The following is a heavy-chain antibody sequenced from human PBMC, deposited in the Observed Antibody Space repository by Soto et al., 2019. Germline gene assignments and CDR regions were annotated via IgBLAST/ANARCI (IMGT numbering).Heavy chain of an antibody. CDR1: GGSFSGYQ. Sequence: QVQLQQWGAGLLKPSETLSLTCAVYGGSFSGYQWSWIRQTPGKGLGWIGEINDSGNINYNPSLKSRVTILLDTPQKQISLKLSSVTAADSAVYYCARGLILWFGELSRRGGYYYYMDVWGKGTTVTVSS. CDR2: INDSGNI. CDR3: ARGLILWFGELSRRGGYYYYMDV. J-gene: IGHJ6*03. D-gene: IGHD3-10*01. V-gene: IGHV4-34*01.